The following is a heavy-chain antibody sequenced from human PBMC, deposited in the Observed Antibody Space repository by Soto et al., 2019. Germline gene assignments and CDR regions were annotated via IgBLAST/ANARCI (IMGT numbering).Heavy chain of an antibody. CDR3: AREGDYYGSGSYLPLAY. D-gene: IGHD3-10*01. CDR2: ISHSGST. V-gene: IGHV4-34*01. Sequence: SETLSLTCAVYGGSFSGYYWSWIRQPPGKGLEWIGEISHSGSTNYNPSLKSRVTISVDTSKNQFSLKLSSVTAADTAVYYCAREGDYYGSGSYLPLAYWGQGTLVTVSS. J-gene: IGHJ4*02. CDR1: GGSFSGYY.